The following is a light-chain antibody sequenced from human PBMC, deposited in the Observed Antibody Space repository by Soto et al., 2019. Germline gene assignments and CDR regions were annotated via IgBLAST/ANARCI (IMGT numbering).Light chain of an antibody. CDR2: GAS. CDR1: HSVSGNS. CDR3: QQHGSAPWT. V-gene: IGKV3-20*01. J-gene: IGKJ1*01. Sequence: EIVLTQSPGTLSLSPGERATLSCRASHSVSGNSLAWYQQGLGQAPRLLIYGASSRATGSPDRFSGSGSGTDFTLTISRLVPEDFAVYHCQQHGSAPWTFGQGTKVEVK.